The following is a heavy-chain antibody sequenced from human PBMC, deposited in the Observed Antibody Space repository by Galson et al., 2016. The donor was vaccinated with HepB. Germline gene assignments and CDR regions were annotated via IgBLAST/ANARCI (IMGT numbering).Heavy chain of an antibody. D-gene: IGHD4-17*01. CDR3: ATATGVTNPDYYYHYYGMDV. V-gene: IGHV1-24*01. J-gene: IGHJ6*02. CDR1: GHTLNELS. Sequence: SVKVSCKVSGHTLNELSMHWVRQAPGKGLEWIGIFYPEDGRTIYAQQFQGRVSMTEDTLTDTAYLELSSLQSDDMAISFCATATGVTNPDYYYHYYGMDVWGQGTTVSVSS. CDR2: FYPEDGRT.